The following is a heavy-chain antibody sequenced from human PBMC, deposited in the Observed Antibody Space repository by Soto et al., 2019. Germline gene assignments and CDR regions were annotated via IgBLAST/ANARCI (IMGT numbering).Heavy chain of an antibody. V-gene: IGHV3-53*01. CDR1: GFTVSSNY. Sequence: EVQLVESGGGLIQPGGSLRLSCAASGFTVSSNYMSWVRQAPGKGLEWVSVIYSGGSTYYADSVKGRFTISRDNSKNTLYLQMNSLRAEDTAVYYCASPNILTGYYLGSGYYYGMDVWGQGTTVTVSS. D-gene: IGHD3-9*01. CDR3: ASPNILTGYYLGSGYYYGMDV. CDR2: IYSGGST. J-gene: IGHJ6*02.